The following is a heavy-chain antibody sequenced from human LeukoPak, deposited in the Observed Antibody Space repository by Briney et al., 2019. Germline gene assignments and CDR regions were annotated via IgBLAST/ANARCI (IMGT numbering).Heavy chain of an antibody. V-gene: IGHV3-33*06. CDR3: AKGFVDFWSGPDY. CDR1: GFTFSSYG. CDR2: IWYDGSNK. Sequence: GGSLRLSCAASGFTFSSYGMHWVRQAPGKGLEWVAVIWYDGSNKYYADSVKGRFTISRDNSKNTLYLQMNSLRAEDTAVYYCAKGFVDFWSGPDYWGQGTLVTVSS. D-gene: IGHD3-3*01. J-gene: IGHJ4*02.